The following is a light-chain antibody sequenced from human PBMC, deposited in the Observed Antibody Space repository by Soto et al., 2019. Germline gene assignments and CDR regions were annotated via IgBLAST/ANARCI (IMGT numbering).Light chain of an antibody. V-gene: IGKV3-15*01. J-gene: IGKJ1*01. CDR3: EHDHNWPPWT. CDR2: GSS. Sequence: VMTQSPATLSVSPGERASLSCRASQSVNSNLAWYQQKPAQAPRLLIFGSSTRATGIPARFSGSGSWTEFSHSISSLQSEDFAVYYCEHDHNWPPWTFGQGTKVEI. CDR1: QSVNSN.